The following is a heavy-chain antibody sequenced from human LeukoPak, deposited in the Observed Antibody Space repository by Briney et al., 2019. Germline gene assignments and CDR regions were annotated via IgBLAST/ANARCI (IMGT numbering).Heavy chain of an antibody. CDR3: AKDLYYYDSSGYYGANWFDP. V-gene: IGHV3-23*01. J-gene: IGHJ5*02. CDR1: GFTFSSYA. D-gene: IGHD3-22*01. CDR2: ISGSGGST. Sequence: GGSLRLSCAASGFTFSSYAMSWVRQAPGKGLEWASAISGSGGSTYYADSVKGRFTISRDNSKNTLYLQMNSLRAEDTAVYYCAKDLYYYDSSGYYGANWFDPWGQGTLVTVSS.